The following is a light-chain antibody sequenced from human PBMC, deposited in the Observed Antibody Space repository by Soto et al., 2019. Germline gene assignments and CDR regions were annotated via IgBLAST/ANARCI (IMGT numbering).Light chain of an antibody. CDR2: DAS. Sequence: EIQMTQSPSSLSASVGDRVTISCQATEDISNFLNWYQQKPGKAPKLLIYDASNLEAGVPSRFSGGGSGTHFTLTISSLQPEDFATYYCEQYHNLLLSFGGGTKVDIK. J-gene: IGKJ4*01. V-gene: IGKV1-33*01. CDR1: EDISNF. CDR3: EQYHNLLLS.